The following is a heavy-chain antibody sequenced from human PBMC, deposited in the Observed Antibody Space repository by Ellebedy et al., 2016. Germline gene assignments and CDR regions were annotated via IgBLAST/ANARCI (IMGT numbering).Heavy chain of an antibody. J-gene: IGHJ6*03. CDR3: ARSEAKSVLRFLEWQLTNYYYYMDV. V-gene: IGHV1-8*01. Sequence: ASVKVSCXASGYTFTSYDINWVRQATGQGLEWMGWMNPNSGNTGYAQKFQGRVTMTRNTSISTAYMELSSLRSEDTAVYYCARSEAKSVLRFLEWQLTNYYYYMDVWGKGTTVTVSS. CDR1: GYTFTSYD. CDR2: MNPNSGNT. D-gene: IGHD3-3*01.